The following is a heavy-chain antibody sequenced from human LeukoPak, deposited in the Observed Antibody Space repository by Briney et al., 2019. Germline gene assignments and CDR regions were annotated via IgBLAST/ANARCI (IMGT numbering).Heavy chain of an antibody. D-gene: IGHD6-13*01. Sequence: EASVKVSCKASGYTFTSYGISWVRQAPGQGLEWMGWISAYNGNTNYAQKLQGRVTMTTDTSTSTAYMELRSPRSDDTAVYYCARAILAAARYYYYMDVWGKGTTVTVSS. CDR3: ARAILAAARYYYYMDV. J-gene: IGHJ6*03. CDR1: GYTFTSYG. CDR2: ISAYNGNT. V-gene: IGHV1-18*01.